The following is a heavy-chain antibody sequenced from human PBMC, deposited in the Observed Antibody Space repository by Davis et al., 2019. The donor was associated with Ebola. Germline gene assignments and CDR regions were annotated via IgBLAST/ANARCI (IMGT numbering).Heavy chain of an antibody. CDR3: ARRNGDYYFDY. CDR2: IYTGDSDT. J-gene: IGHJ4*02. CDR1: GNSFTSHW. Sequence: GESLKISCKDSGNSFTSHWIGWVRQMPGKVLEWMGIIYTGDSDTRYSPSFQGQVTISADKSGSTAYLQWTSLKASDTAMYYCARRNGDYYFDYWGQGTLVTVSS. D-gene: IGHD3-10*01. V-gene: IGHV5-51*01.